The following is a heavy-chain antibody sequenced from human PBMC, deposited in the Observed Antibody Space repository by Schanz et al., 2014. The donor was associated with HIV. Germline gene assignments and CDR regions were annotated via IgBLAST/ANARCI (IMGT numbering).Heavy chain of an antibody. D-gene: IGHD1-20*01. J-gene: IGHJ6*02. CDR2: ISWNSGSI. CDR1: GFFLDDYA. V-gene: IGHV3-9*01. CDR3: ARGEAITYYYHYYGMDV. Sequence: QLVESGGGLVKPGRFLRLSCATSGFFLDDYAMHWVRQAPGKGLEWVSGISWNSGSIDYADSVKGRFTISRDNSKKTLYLQMNSLRAEDTAVYYCARGEAITYYYHYYGMDVWGQGTTVTVSS.